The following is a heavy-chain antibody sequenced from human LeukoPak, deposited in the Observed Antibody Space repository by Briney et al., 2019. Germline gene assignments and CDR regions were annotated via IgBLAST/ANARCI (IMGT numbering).Heavy chain of an antibody. CDR1: GGSISSYY. V-gene: IGHV4-4*07. CDR2: IYTSGST. CDR3: ARRSGYYTENWYFDL. D-gene: IGHD3-3*01. Sequence: PSETLSLTCTASGGSISSYYWSWIRQPAGKGLEWIGRIYTSGSTNYNPSLKSRITMSVDTSKNQFSLRLSSVTAADTAVYYCARRSGYYTENWYFDLWGRGTLVTVSS. J-gene: IGHJ2*01.